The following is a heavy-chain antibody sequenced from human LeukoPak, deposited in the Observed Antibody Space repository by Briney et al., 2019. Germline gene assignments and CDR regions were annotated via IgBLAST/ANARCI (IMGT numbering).Heavy chain of an antibody. CDR1: GGSISSYY. Sequence: KTSETLSLTCTVSGGSISSYYWSWIRQPPGKGLEWIGYIYYSGSTNYNPSLKSRVTISVDTSKNQFPLKLSSVTAADTAVYYCVRVAYSSSYYFDSWGQGNLVTVSS. J-gene: IGHJ4*02. CDR2: IYYSGST. D-gene: IGHD6-6*01. V-gene: IGHV4-59*01. CDR3: VRVAYSSSYYFDS.